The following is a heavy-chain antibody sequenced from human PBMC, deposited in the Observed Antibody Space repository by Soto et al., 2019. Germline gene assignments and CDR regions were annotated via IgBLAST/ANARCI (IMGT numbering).Heavy chain of an antibody. V-gene: IGHV3-9*01. CDR3: AKGGYSYGNSPFDY. CDR2: ISWNSGSI. J-gene: IGHJ4*02. D-gene: IGHD5-18*01. CDR1: GFTFDDYA. Sequence: QPGGSLRLSCAASGFTFDDYAMHWVRQAPGKGLEWVSGISWNSGSIGYADSVKGRFTISRDNAKNSLYLQMNSLRAEDTALYYCAKGGYSYGNSPFDYWGQGTLVTVSS.